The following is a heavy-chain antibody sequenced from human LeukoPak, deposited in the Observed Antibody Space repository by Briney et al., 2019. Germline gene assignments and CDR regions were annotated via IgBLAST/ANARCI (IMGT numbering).Heavy chain of an antibody. J-gene: IGHJ6*02. Sequence: GGSLRLSCAASGFTVSSNYMSWIRQPPGKGLEWVALIYSDGSTYYADSVKGRFSISRHNSKNTLYLQMNSLRAEDTAVYYCAISSSGDNGYYYGMDVWGQGNTVTVSS. D-gene: IGHD3-3*01. V-gene: IGHV3-53*04. CDR2: IYSDGST. CDR1: GFTVSSNY. CDR3: AISSSGDNGYYYGMDV.